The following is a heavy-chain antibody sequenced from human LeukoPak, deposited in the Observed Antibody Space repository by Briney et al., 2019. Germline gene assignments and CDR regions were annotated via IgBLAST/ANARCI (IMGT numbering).Heavy chain of an antibody. CDR3: ARGDNWNRYNWFDP. J-gene: IGHJ5*02. D-gene: IGHD1-20*01. Sequence: PGGSLRLSCAASGFTFSSYAMSWVRQAPGKGLEWVSYISSSSSTIYYADSVKGRFTISRDNAKNSLYLQMNSLRAEDTAVYYCARGDNWNRYNWFDPWGQGTLVTVSS. CDR1: GFTFSSYA. V-gene: IGHV3-48*04. CDR2: ISSSSSTI.